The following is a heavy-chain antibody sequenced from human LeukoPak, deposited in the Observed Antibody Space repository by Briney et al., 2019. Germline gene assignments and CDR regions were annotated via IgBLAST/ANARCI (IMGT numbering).Heavy chain of an antibody. D-gene: IGHD3-3*01. J-gene: IGHJ3*02. Sequence: PGGSLRLSCAASGFTFSSYWMSWVRQAPGKGLEWVANIKQDGSEEYYVDSVKGRFTISRDNAKNSLYLQMNSLRAEDTAVYYCALRYYDFWSGHKGAFDIWGQGTMVTVSS. CDR2: IKQDGSEE. V-gene: IGHV3-7*01. CDR1: GFTFSSYW. CDR3: ALRYYDFWSGHKGAFDI.